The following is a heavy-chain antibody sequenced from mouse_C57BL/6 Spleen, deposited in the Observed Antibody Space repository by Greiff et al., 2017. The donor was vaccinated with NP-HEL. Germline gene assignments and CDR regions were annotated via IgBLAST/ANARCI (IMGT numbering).Heavy chain of an antibody. V-gene: IGHV10-1*01. CDR3: VRQGSNYAWFAY. CDR2: IRSKSNNYAT. D-gene: IGHD2-5*01. CDR1: GFSFNTYA. J-gene: IGHJ3*01. Sequence: EVQLQESGGGLVQPKGSLKLSCAASGFSFNTYAMNWVRQAPGKGLEWVARIRSKSNNYATYYADSVKDRFTISRDDSESMLYLQMNNLKTEDTAMYYCVRQGSNYAWFAYWGQGTLVTVSA.